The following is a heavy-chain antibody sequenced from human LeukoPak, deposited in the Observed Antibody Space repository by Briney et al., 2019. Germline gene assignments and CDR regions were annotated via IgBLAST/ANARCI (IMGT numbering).Heavy chain of an antibody. CDR2: IYYSGST. D-gene: IGHD3-10*01. V-gene: IGHV4-30-4*01. CDR3: ARDVGRDYFDY. Sequence: PSQTLSLTCTVSGGTISSGDYYWSWILQPPGEGLEWIGYIYYSGSTYYNPSLKSRVTISVDMSKNQFSLKLSSVTAADTAVYYCARDVGRDYFDYWGQGTLVTVSS. CDR1: GGTISSGDYY. J-gene: IGHJ4*02.